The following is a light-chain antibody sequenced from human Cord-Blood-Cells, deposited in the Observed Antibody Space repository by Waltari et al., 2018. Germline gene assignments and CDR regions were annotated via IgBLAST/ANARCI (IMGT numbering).Light chain of an antibody. Sequence: SYELTQLPSVSASAGQTASITCSGDKLGVKYACWYQQKPGQSPVLVIYQDSKRLSGIPERFSGSNSGNAATLTVSGTQAMDEADYYGQAWDISTAVFGGGTKLTVL. CDR3: QAWDISTAV. CDR1: KLGVKY. V-gene: IGLV3-1*01. J-gene: IGLJ2*01. CDR2: QDS.